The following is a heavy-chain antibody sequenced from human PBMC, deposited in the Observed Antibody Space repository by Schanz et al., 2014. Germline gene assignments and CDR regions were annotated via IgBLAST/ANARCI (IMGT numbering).Heavy chain of an antibody. V-gene: IGHV3-64*04. D-gene: IGHD1-1*01. Sequence: VQLVESGGGLVQPGGSLRLSCAVSGFIVRSNYMTWVRQAPGKGLEYVSAISHDGYSTYYADSVKGRFTISRDNAKNSLYLEMNSLRAEDTALYYCARDRRNADLDYWGQGTLXTVSS. J-gene: IGHJ4*02. CDR2: ISHDGYST. CDR3: ARDRRNADLDY. CDR1: GFIVRSNY.